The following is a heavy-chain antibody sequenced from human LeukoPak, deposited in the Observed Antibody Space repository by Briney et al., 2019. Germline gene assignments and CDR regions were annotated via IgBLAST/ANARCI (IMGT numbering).Heavy chain of an antibody. J-gene: IGHJ5*02. Sequence: SVTVSFTASAGTFTIYAISWVRQAPGQGLEWMGRIIPILGIANYAQKFQGRVTITADKSTSTAYMELSSLRSEDTAVYYCASVLSGIAVAGSFDPWGQGTLVTVSS. V-gene: IGHV1-69*04. D-gene: IGHD6-19*01. CDR2: IIPILGIA. CDR3: ASVLSGIAVAGSFDP. CDR1: AGTFTIYA.